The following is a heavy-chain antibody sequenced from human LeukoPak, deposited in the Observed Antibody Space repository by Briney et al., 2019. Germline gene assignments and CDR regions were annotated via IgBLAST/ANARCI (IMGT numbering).Heavy chain of an antibody. CDR2: IWYDGSNK. Sequence: PGGSLRLSCAASGFTFSKYGMHWVRQAPGKGLEWVALIWYDGSNKYYADSVKGRFTISRDNSKNTLYLQMNSLRAEDTAVYFCARDPGDCSNTNCYGYYYGMDVWGQGTTVTVSS. V-gene: IGHV3-33*01. CDR1: GFTFSKYG. CDR3: ARDPGDCSNTNCYGYYYGMDV. J-gene: IGHJ6*02. D-gene: IGHD2-2*01.